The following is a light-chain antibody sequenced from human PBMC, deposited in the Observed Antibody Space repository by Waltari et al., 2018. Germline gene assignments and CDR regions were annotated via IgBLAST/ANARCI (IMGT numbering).Light chain of an antibody. V-gene: IGLV3-25*03. J-gene: IGLJ2*01. CDR2: KDN. CDR1: LLEKHY. CDR3: QSADSSGPSVV. Sequence: SYELTQPSSMSVSPGQTARITCSGNLLEKHYGYWYQQKPGQAPILVIFKDNERPAGIPERFSGSSSGTTVTLTISGVQAEDEADYYCQSADSSGPSVVVGGGTKLT.